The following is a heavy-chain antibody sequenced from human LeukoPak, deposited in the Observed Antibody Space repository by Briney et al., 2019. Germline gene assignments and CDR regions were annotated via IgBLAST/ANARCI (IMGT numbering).Heavy chain of an antibody. D-gene: IGHD6-13*01. Sequence: GGSLRLSCAASGFTFSSYAMSWVRQAPGKGLEWVSAISGSGGSTYYADSVKGRFTISRDNSKNTPYLQMNSLRAEDTAVYYCAKDCIAAAGSSPFDPWGQGTLVTVSS. J-gene: IGHJ5*02. CDR3: AKDCIAAAGSSPFDP. CDR2: ISGSGGST. CDR1: GFTFSSYA. V-gene: IGHV3-23*01.